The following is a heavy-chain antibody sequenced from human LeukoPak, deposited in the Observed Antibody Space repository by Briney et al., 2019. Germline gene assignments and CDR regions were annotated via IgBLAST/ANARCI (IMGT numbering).Heavy chain of an antibody. CDR3: ARGPAARVARPYYYYGMDV. CDR1: GYTFTSYG. Sequence: ASVKVSCKASGYTFTSYGISWVRQAPGQGLEWMGWISAYNGNTNYAQKLQGRVTMTTDTSTSTAYMELRSLGSDDTAVYYCARGPAARVARPYYYYGMDVWGQGTTVTVSS. CDR2: ISAYNGNT. V-gene: IGHV1-18*01. D-gene: IGHD5-12*01. J-gene: IGHJ6*02.